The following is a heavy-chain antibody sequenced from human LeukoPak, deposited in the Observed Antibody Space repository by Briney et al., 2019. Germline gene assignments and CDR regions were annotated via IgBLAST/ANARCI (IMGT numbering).Heavy chain of an antibody. CDR1: GFTFSSYN. D-gene: IGHD1-26*01. J-gene: IGHJ4*02. V-gene: IGHV3-23*01. Sequence: GGSLRLSCAASGFTFSSYNMNWVRQAPGKGLEWVSGIGGSGGFNTYYADSVKGRFTISRDNSKNTLYLQMNSLRAEDTAIYYCAQDRAWGGFDSWGQGTLVTVSS. CDR2: IGGSGGFNT. CDR3: AQDRAWGGFDS.